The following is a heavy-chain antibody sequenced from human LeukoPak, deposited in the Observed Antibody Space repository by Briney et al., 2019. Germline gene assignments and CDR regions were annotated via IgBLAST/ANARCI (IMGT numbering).Heavy chain of an antibody. V-gene: IGHV3-15*01. D-gene: IGHD2-15*01. CDR1: GFTFSNAW. CDR3: AADVSGGGWTIDY. J-gene: IGHJ4*02. CDR2: IKSKTDGGTT. Sequence: GGSLRLSCAASGFTFSNAWMSWVRQAPGKGLEWLGRIKSKTDGGTTDYAAPVKSRFTISRDDSESTLYLQMNSLKTEDTAVYYCAADVSGGGWTIDYWGQGTLVTVSS.